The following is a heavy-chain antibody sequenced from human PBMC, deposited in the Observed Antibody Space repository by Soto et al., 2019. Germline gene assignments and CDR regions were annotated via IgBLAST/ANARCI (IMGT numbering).Heavy chain of an antibody. V-gene: IGHV1-18*01. CDR1: GYTFTSYG. J-gene: IGHJ1*01. CDR2: ISAYNGNT. D-gene: IGHD3-22*01. Sequence: ASVKVSCKASGYTFTSYGISWVRQAPGQGLEWMGWISAYNGNTNYAQKLQGRVTMTTDTSTSTAYMELRSLRSDDTAVYYCARYYYDSSIQALQHWGQDTLVTVSS. CDR3: ARYYYDSSIQALQH.